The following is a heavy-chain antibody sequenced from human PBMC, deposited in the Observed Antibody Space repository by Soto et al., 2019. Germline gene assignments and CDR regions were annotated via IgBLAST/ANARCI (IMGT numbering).Heavy chain of an antibody. Sequence: QVELVQSGPEVKRPGASVKVSCKASGYTFITSGINWVRQTPGQGLEWMGWISPANGDTKHAQNFKGRVTLTSETSTDTVYMELTNLRSDDTAVYFCARGRYFATTHRQWWYFDFWGRGTLVTVSS. CDR1: GYTFITSG. J-gene: IGHJ2*01. V-gene: IGHV1-18*01. D-gene: IGHD3-10*01. CDR2: ISPANGDT. CDR3: ARGRYFATTHRQWWYFDF.